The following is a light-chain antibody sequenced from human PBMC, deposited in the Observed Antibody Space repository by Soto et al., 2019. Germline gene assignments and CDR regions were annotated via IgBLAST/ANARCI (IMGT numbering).Light chain of an antibody. CDR2: LKSDGSH. CDR3: QTWGTGTVV. Sequence: QSVLTQSPSASASLGASVNLTCTLSSGHSNYVIAWHQQQPEKGPRSLMNLKSDGSHSKGDGIPDRFSGSSSGAERYLTISSLQSEDEADYYCQTWGTGTVVFGGGTQLTVL. J-gene: IGLJ2*01. V-gene: IGLV4-69*01. CDR1: SGHSNYV.